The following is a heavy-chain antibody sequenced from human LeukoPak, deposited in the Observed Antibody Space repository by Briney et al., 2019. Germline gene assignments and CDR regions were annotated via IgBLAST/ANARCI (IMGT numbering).Heavy chain of an antibody. CDR3: AKDWRWELLKGAFNV. CDR2: ISYDGSNK. Sequence: PGGSLRLSCVASGFIFSSYGMHWVRQAPGKGLEWVAVISYDGSNKDYADSVRGRFTISRDNSKNTLYLQMNSLRIEDTAIYYCAKDWRWELLKGAFNVWGQGTMVTVSA. CDR1: GFIFSSYG. D-gene: IGHD2-15*01. V-gene: IGHV3-30*18. J-gene: IGHJ3*01.